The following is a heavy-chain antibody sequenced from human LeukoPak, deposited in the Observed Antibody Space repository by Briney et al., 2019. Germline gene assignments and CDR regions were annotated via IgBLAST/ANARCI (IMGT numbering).Heavy chain of an antibody. CDR2: IYTSGST. D-gene: IGHD2-21*02. V-gene: IGHV4-4*07. J-gene: IGHJ6*03. CDR1: GGSISSYY. CDR3: ARGVVVTAIPHYYYYMDV. Sequence: SETLSLTCTVSGGSISSYYWSWIRQPAGKGLEWIGRIYTSGSTNYNPSLKSRVTMSVDTSKNQFSLKLSSVTAADTAVYYCARGVVVTAIPHYYYYMDVWGKGTTVTISS.